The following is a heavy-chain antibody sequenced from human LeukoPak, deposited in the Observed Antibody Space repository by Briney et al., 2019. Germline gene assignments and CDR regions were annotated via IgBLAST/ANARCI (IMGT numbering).Heavy chain of an antibody. V-gene: IGHV3-33*08. Sequence: GGSLRLSCAASGFTFSSYGMHWVRQAPGKGLEWVAVIWYDGSNKYYADSVKGRFTISRDNSKNTLYLQMNSLRAEDTAVYYCARGRGYGDYYFDYWGQGTLVTVSS. D-gene: IGHD4-17*01. CDR1: GFTFSSYG. CDR3: ARGRGYGDYYFDY. CDR2: IWYDGSNK. J-gene: IGHJ4*02.